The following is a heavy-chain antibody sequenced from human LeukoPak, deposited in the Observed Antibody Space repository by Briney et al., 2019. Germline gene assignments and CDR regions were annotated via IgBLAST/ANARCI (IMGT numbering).Heavy chain of an antibody. J-gene: IGHJ4*02. V-gene: IGHV4-34*01. CDR2: INHCGST. Sequence: SETLSLTCAVSGGSFSGYYWCWSCHPPPQGLEWMWEINHCGSTNHNPSLKSRVTISVNTSKNQFSLKLGSVAAADTSVYYCARAPLRQQPFDYWGQGTLVTVSS. D-gene: IGHD6-13*01. CDR1: GGSFSGYY. CDR3: ARAPLRQQPFDY.